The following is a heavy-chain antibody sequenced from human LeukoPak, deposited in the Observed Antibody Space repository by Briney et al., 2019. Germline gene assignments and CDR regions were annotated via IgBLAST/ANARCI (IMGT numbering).Heavy chain of an antibody. Sequence: SETLSLTCTVSGGSISSYYWSWIRQLPGKGLEWIGYIYYSGSTNYNPSLKSRVTISVDASKNQFSLKLSSVTAADTTVYYCASHDILTGYDYWGQGTLVTVSS. J-gene: IGHJ4*02. V-gene: IGHV4-59*01. D-gene: IGHD3-9*01. CDR2: IYYSGST. CDR1: GGSISSYY. CDR3: ASHDILTGYDY.